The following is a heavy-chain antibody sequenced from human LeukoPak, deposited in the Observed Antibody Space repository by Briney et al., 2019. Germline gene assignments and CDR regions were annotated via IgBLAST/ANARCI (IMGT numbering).Heavy chain of an antibody. CDR1: GFTFSSYS. CDR3: AGRFGSYLDY. D-gene: IGHD1-26*01. V-gene: IGHV3-48*01. J-gene: IGHJ4*02. CDR2: ISSSSSTI. Sequence: GGSLRLSCAASGFTFSSYSMNWVRQAPGKGLEWVSYISSSSSTIYYADSVKGRFTISRDNAKNSLYLQMNSLRAEDTAVYYCAGRFGSYLDYWGQGTLVTVSS.